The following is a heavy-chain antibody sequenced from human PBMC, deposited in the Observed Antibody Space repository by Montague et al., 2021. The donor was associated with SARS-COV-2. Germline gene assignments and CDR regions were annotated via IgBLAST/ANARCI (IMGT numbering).Heavy chain of an antibody. CDR2: IYHNGST. CDR1: GGSISSYY. Sequence: SETRSLTCTVSGGSISSYYWTWIRQPPGKGLESIGYIYHNGSTKYNPSLKSRVTISVDTSKNQFSLKLSSVSVADTAVYYCARGGGNSADYYNYTMDVWGQGTTVTV. J-gene: IGHJ6*02. D-gene: IGHD4-23*01. V-gene: IGHV4-59*01. CDR3: ARGGGNSADYYNYTMDV.